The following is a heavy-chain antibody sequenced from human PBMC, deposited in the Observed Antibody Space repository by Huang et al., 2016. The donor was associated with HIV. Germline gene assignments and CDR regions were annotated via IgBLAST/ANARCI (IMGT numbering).Heavy chain of an antibody. CDR2: INWNSGNK. Sequence: EVQLVESGGGLVQPGRSLRLSCVVSGFTFDDYAMHWGRQGPGKGAEWVSGINWNSGNKGYADSVRGRFTISRDNAKNSLYLQMNSLRAEDTALYYCGKDNGRDYYYGMDAWGRGTTVIVSS. CDR1: GFTFDDYA. J-gene: IGHJ6*02. CDR3: GKDNGRDYYYGMDA. V-gene: IGHV3-9*01.